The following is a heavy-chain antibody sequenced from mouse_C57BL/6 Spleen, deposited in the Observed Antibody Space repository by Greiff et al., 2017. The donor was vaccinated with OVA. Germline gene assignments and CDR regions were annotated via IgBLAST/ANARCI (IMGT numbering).Heavy chain of an antibody. Sequence: EVQLQQSGPELVKPGASVKISCKASGYTFTDYYMNWVKQSHGKSLEWIGDINPNNGGTSYNQKFKGKATLTVDKSSSTAYMELRSLTSEDSAVYYCAREFYGYDEKCAYGGQGTLVTVSA. D-gene: IGHD2-2*01. CDR3: AREFYGYDEKCAY. J-gene: IGHJ3*01. CDR2: INPNNGGT. CDR1: GYTFTDYY. V-gene: IGHV1-26*01.